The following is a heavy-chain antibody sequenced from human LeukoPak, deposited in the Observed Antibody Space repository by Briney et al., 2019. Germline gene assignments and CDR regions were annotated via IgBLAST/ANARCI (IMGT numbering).Heavy chain of an antibody. CDR3: AKCGPYSSKWYFNLIAY. CDR2: IYSGGST. D-gene: IGHD6-13*01. Sequence: GGSLRLSCAASGFTFSSHGMNWVRQAPGKGLEWVSVIYSGGSTYYADSVKGRFTISRDNSKNTLYLQMNSLSPEDTAVYYCAKCGPYSSKWYFNLIAYWGHGTLVTVSS. V-gene: IGHV3-66*02. J-gene: IGHJ4*01. CDR1: GFTFSSHG.